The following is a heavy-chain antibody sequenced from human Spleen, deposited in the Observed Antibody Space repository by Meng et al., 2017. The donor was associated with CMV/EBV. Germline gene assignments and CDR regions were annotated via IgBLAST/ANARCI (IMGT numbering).Heavy chain of an antibody. CDR3: AKRLGVAAFDY. J-gene: IGHJ4*02. V-gene: IGHV3-23*01. CDR2: ISGGGGGP. Sequence: GESLKISCAASGFTFSSYAMSWVRQAPEKGLEWVSGISGGGGGPYYADSVKGRFIISRDNSKSTLYLEMNSLRAEDTAVYYCAKRLGVAAFDYWGQGTLVTVSS. CDR1: GFTFSSYA. D-gene: IGHD6-13*01.